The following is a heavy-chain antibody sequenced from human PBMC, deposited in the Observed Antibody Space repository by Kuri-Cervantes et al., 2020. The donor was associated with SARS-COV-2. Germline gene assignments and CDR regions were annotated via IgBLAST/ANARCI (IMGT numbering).Heavy chain of an antibody. J-gene: IGHJ5*02. V-gene: IGHV3-49*04. CDR1: GFTFSGHW. Sequence: GESLKISCAASGFTFSGHWIHWVRQAPGKGLEWVGFIRRKGYGGTTEYAASVKGRFTILRDDSKSIAYLQMNSLQTEDTAVYYCTRDHGDHDWFDPWGQGTLVTVSS. D-gene: IGHD2-21*01. CDR2: IRRKGYGGTT. CDR3: TRDHGDHDWFDP.